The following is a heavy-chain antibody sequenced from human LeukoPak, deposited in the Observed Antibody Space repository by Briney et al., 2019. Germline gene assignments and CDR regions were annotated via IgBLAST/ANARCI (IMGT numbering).Heavy chain of an antibody. CDR2: IYYSGST. Sequence: SETLSLTCTVSGGSISSSSCYWGWIRQPPGKGLEWIGSIYYSGSTYYNPSLKSGVTISVDTSKNQFSLKLSSVTAADTAVYYCARVTTSWGYYMDVWGKGTTVTVSS. D-gene: IGHD2/OR15-2a*01. CDR3: ARVTTSWGYYMDV. J-gene: IGHJ6*03. CDR1: GGSISSSSCY. V-gene: IGHV4-39*07.